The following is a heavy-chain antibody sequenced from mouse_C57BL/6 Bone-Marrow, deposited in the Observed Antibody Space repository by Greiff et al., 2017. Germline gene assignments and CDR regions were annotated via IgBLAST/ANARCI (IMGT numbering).Heavy chain of an antibody. CDR1: GYTFTSYW. D-gene: IGHD1-1*01. CDR3: ARRVVVAPHAMDY. Sequence: QVQLQQPGAELVMPGASVKLSCKASGYTFTSYWMHWVKQRPGQGLEWIGEIDPSDSYTKYNQKFKGKSTLTVDKSSSTSYMQLSSLTSEDSAVYYCARRVVVAPHAMDYWGQGTSVTVSS. V-gene: IGHV1-69*01. CDR2: IDPSDSYT. J-gene: IGHJ4*01.